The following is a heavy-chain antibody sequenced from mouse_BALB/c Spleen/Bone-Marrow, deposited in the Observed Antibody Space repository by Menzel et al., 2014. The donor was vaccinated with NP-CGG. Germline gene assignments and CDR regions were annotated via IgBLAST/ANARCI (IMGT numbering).Heavy chain of an antibody. D-gene: IGHD4-1*01. Sequence: QVQLQQSGPGLVAPSQRLSITCTVSGFSLTSYGVHWVRQPPGKGLEWLVVIWSDGSTTYNSSLKSRLNIRKDNSKSQVFLKVNSLQTDDTAMYYCARTGTYYAMDYWGQGTSVTVSS. J-gene: IGHJ4*01. CDR1: GFSLTSYG. V-gene: IGHV2-6*02. CDR2: IWSDGST. CDR3: ARTGTYYAMDY.